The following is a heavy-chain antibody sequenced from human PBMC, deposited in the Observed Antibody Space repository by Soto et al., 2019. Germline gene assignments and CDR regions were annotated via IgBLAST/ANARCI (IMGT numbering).Heavy chain of an antibody. CDR2: INPNSGGT. J-gene: IGHJ6*02. CDR1: GYTFTGYY. V-gene: IGHV1-2*04. Sequence: QVQLVQSGAEVKKPGASVKVSCKASGYTFTGYYMHWVRQAPGQGLEWMGWINPNSGGTNCAQKFQGWVTMTRDTSISTAYMQLSRLRSDDTAVYYCARSWNYGSGRYQTTRDYYGMDVWGQGTTVTVSS. D-gene: IGHD3-10*01. CDR3: ARSWNYGSGRYQTTRDYYGMDV.